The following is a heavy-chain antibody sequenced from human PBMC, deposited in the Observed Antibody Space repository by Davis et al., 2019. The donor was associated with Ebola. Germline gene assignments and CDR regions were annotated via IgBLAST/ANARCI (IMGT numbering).Heavy chain of an antibody. V-gene: IGHV5-51*01. Sequence: GESLKISCKGSGYSFTSSWIGWVRQTPGRGLEWMGIIYPGDSDTRYSPSFQGQVTISADKSISTAFLQWSSLKASDTAMYYCARHGPSLYYYAMDVWGKGTTVTVSS. J-gene: IGHJ6*04. CDR3: ARHGPSLYYYAMDV. CDR2: IYPGDSDT. CDR1: GYSFTSSW.